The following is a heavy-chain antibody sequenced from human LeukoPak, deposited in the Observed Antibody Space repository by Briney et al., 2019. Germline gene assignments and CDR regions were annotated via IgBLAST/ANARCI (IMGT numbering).Heavy chain of an antibody. Sequence: TGGSLRLSCAASGFTFSSYAMSWVRQSPGKGLEWVSAISGGGGSTYYAESVKGRFTISRDNSKNTLYLQMDSLRAEDTAVYYCAKFYDISTGYFDCWGQGTLVTVSS. CDR2: ISGGGGST. D-gene: IGHD3-9*01. V-gene: IGHV3-23*01. J-gene: IGHJ4*02. CDR3: AKFYDISTGYFDC. CDR1: GFTFSSYA.